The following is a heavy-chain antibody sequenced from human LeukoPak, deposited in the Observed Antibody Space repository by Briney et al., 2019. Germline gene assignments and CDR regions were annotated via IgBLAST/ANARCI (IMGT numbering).Heavy chain of an antibody. CDR2: ISAYNGNT. CDR3: ARGPPVLRYFDWPDFDY. J-gene: IGHJ4*02. CDR1: GYTFTSYG. V-gene: IGHV1-18*01. Sequence: ASVKVSCKASGYTFTSYGISWVRQAPGQGLEWMGWISAYNGNTNYAQKLQGRVTMTTDTSTSTAYMELRSLRSDDTAVYYCARGPPVLRYFDWPDFDYWGQGTLVTVSS. D-gene: IGHD3-9*01.